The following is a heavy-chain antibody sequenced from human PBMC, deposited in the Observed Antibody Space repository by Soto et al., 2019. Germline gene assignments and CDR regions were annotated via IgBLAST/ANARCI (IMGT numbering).Heavy chain of an antibody. CDR1: GFTFGSYG. CDR2: IWYDGSNK. CDR3: ARQGVAAAGILYYYYGMDV. Sequence: GGSLRLSCAASGFTFGSYGMHWVRQAPGKGLEWVAVIWYDGSNKYYADSVKGRFTISRDNSKNTLYLQMNSLRAEDTAVYYCARQGVAAAGILYYYYGMDVWGQGTTVTVSS. J-gene: IGHJ6*02. V-gene: IGHV3-33*01. D-gene: IGHD6-13*01.